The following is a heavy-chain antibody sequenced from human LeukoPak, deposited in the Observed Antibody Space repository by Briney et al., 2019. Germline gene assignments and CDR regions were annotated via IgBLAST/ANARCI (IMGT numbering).Heavy chain of an antibody. Sequence: GGSLRLSCVASGFTFSSFAMNWVRQAPGKGLEWVSSISSSSSYIYYADSVKGRFTISRDNAKNSLYLQMNSLRAEDTAVYYCARDELEPYCGGDCEGFDAFDIWGQGTMVTVSS. CDR1: GFTFSSFA. J-gene: IGHJ3*02. CDR3: ARDELEPYCGGDCEGFDAFDI. D-gene: IGHD2-21*02. V-gene: IGHV3-21*01. CDR2: ISSSSSYI.